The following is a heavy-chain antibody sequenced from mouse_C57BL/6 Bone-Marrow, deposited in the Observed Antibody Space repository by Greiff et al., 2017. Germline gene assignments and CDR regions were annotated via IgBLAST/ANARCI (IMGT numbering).Heavy chain of an antibody. CDR2: IDPEDGET. J-gene: IGHJ2*01. CDR1: GFNIKDYY. D-gene: IGHD2-4*01. CDR3: VLNMITTGCNYFDS. Sequence: VQLQQSGAELVKPGASVKLSCTASGFNIKDYYMHWVQQRTEQGLEWIGRIDPEDGETKYAPKFQGKATITADTYSNTAYLQLSSLTSEDTAVYCCVLNMITTGCNYFDSWSGGNTRRVSS. V-gene: IGHV14-2*01.